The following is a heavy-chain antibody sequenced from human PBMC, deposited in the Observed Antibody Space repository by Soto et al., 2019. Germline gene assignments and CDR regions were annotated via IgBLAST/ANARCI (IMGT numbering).Heavy chain of an antibody. CDR1: GFTFSNYA. CDR3: AKDESAGYYYFDY. Sequence: PGGSLRLSCAASGFTFSNYAMSWVFQAPGKGPEWVSVISNNGGSTYYADSVKGRFTISRDNSKNTLYLQMNSLRAEDTAVYYCAKDESAGYYYFDYWGQGTLVTVSS. V-gene: IGHV3-23*01. CDR2: ISNNGGST. J-gene: IGHJ4*02. D-gene: IGHD3-9*01.